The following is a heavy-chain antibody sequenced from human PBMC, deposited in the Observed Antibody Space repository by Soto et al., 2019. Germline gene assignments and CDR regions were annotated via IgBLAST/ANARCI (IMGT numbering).Heavy chain of an antibody. D-gene: IGHD2-21*01. CDR2: IIPILGIA. J-gene: IGHJ4*02. CDR1: GGTFSSYT. CDR3: ARDRPGFLFDY. V-gene: IGHV1-69*08. Sequence: QVQLVQSGAEVKKPGSSVKVSCKASGGTFSSYTISWVRQAPGQGLEWMGRIIPILGIANYAKKFQGRVTCTADKSTSTACMELSSLRSEDTAVSYCARDRPGFLFDYWGQGTLVTVSS.